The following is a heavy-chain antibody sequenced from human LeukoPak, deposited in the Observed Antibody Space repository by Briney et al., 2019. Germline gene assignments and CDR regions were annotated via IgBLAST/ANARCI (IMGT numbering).Heavy chain of an antibody. V-gene: IGHV4-61*01. CDR3: ARTPSRPNYYYYMDV. J-gene: IGHJ6*03. CDR2: IYYSGST. CDR1: GDSVSSGMYY. Sequence: PSETLSLACTVSGDSVSSGMYYWSRIRQPPGKGLEWIGHIYYSGSTKYNPSLKSRVTISVDTSKNQFSLKLSSVTAADTAVYYCARTPSRPNYYYYMDVWGKGTTVTVSS.